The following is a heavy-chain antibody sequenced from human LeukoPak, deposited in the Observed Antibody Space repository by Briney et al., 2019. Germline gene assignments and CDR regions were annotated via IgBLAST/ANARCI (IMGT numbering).Heavy chain of an antibody. CDR2: ISPSDNGI. J-gene: IGHJ4*02. CDR3: ARGKSGYCSGGSCRHYFDY. D-gene: IGHD2-15*01. CDR1: GFTFSDYY. V-gene: IGHV3-11*01. Sequence: GGSLRLSCAASGFTFSDYYMSWIRQAPGKGLEWVSYISPSDNGIYYADSVEGRFTISRDNTKNSLYLQMNSLRAEDTAVYYCARGKSGYCSGGSCRHYFDYWGQGTLVTVSS.